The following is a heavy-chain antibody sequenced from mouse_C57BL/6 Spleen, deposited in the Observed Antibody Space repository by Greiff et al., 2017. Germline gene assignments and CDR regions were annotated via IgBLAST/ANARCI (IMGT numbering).Heavy chain of an antibody. CDR3: ASYYGYDDLYYYAMDY. V-gene: IGHV3-6*01. J-gene: IGHJ4*01. D-gene: IGHD2-2*01. CDR1: GYSITSGYY. Sequence: ESGPGLVKPSQSLSLTCSVTGYSITSGYYWNWIRQFPGNKLEWMGYISYDGSNNYNPSLKNRISLTRDTSKNQFFLKLNSVTTEDTATYYCASYYGYDDLYYYAMDYWGQGTSVTVAS. CDR2: ISYDGSN.